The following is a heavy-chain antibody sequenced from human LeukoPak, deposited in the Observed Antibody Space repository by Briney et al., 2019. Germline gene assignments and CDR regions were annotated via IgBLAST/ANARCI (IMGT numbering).Heavy chain of an antibody. Sequence: GGSLRLSCAASGFTFSSYAMHWVRQAPGKGLEWVAVISYDGSNKYYADSVKGRFTISRDNSKNTLYLQMNNLRAEDTAVYYCARDYMVRGVIGYYFDYWGQGTLVTVSS. CDR3: ARDYMVRGVIGYYFDY. D-gene: IGHD3-10*01. CDR1: GFTFSSYA. V-gene: IGHV3-30*04. CDR2: ISYDGSNK. J-gene: IGHJ4*02.